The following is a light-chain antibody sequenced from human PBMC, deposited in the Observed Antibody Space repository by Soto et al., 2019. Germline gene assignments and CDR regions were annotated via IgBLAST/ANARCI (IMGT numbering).Light chain of an antibody. J-gene: IGKJ1*01. Sequence: DIQMTQSPSSLSASVGDRVTITCRVSQGISNSLAWYQQKAGKAPKLLIYAASTLQSGVPSRFSGSGSGTDFPLTISSLQPEYIATYYCQNYNRAPWTFGQGTKVEIK. V-gene: IGKV1-27*01. CDR1: QGISNS. CDR3: QNYNRAPWT. CDR2: AAS.